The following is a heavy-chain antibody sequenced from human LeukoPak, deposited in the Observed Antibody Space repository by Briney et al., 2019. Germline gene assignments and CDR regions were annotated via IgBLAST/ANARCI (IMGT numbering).Heavy chain of an antibody. D-gene: IGHD3-22*01. CDR3: ARGGSSGYYVRHKNWFDP. J-gene: IGHJ5*02. V-gene: IGHV4-34*01. CDR2: INHSGST. CDR1: GGSFSGYY. Sequence: SETLSLTCAVYGGSFSGYYWSWIRQPPGKGLEWIGEINHSGSTNYNPSLKSRVTISVDTSKNQFSLKLSSVTAADTAVYYCARGGSSGYYVRHKNWFDPWGQGTLVTVSS.